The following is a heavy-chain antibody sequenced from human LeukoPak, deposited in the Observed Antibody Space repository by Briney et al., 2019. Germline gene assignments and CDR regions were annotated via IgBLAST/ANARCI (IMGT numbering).Heavy chain of an antibody. CDR3: ARDPRGDYNSRIFDI. CDR1: GFTVSSYG. J-gene: IGHJ3*02. CDR2: FSGSGGGT. D-gene: IGHD5-24*01. V-gene: IGHV3-23*01. Sequence: GGSLRLSCAASGFTVSSYGMTWVRQAPGKGLEWVSSFSGSGGGTYYADSVKGRFTISRDNAKNSLYLQMNSLRAEDTAVYYCARDPRGDYNSRIFDIWGLGTVVTVSS.